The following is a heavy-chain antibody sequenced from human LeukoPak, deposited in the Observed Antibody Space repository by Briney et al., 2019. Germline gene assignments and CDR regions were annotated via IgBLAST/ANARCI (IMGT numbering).Heavy chain of an antibody. CDR2: INHSGST. J-gene: IGHJ4*02. Sequence: PSETLSLTCAVYGGSFSGYYWSWIRQPPGRGLEWIGEINHSGSTNYNPSLKSRVTISVDTSKNQFSLKLSSVTVADTAVYYCALAGARRGPFDYWGQGTLVTVSS. D-gene: IGHD6-13*01. V-gene: IGHV4-34*01. CDR3: ALAGARRGPFDY. CDR1: GGSFSGYY.